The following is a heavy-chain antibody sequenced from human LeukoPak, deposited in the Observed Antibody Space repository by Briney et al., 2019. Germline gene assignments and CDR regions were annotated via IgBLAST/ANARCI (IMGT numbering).Heavy chain of an antibody. CDR1: GFTFSSYE. Sequence: GGSLRLSCAASGFTFSSYEMNWVRQAPGKGLEWVSYISSSGSTIYYADSVKGRFTISRDNAKNSLYLQMNSLRAGDTAVYYCARGRPADIVVVVASSNFDYWGQGTLVTVSS. V-gene: IGHV3-48*03. D-gene: IGHD2-15*01. CDR3: ARGRPADIVVVVASSNFDY. CDR2: ISSSGSTI. J-gene: IGHJ4*02.